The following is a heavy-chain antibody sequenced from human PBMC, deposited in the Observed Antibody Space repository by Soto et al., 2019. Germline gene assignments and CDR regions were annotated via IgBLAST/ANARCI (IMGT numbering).Heavy chain of an antibody. J-gene: IGHJ4*02. Sequence: SETLSLTCTVSGGSISSSTYYWGWMRQPPGKGLEWIASFFIGGNTYYNPSLKSRVTISVDTSKNQFSLKLSSVTAADTAVYFCARDKITGLFDYWGQGTLVTVSS. CDR2: FFIGGNT. CDR1: GGSISSSTYY. V-gene: IGHV4-39*02. CDR3: ARDKITGLFDY. D-gene: IGHD2-8*02.